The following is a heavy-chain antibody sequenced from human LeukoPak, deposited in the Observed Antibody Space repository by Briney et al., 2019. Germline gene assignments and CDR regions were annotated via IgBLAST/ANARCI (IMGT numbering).Heavy chain of an antibody. J-gene: IGHJ4*02. Sequence: ASVKVSCKASGGTFRSNAISWVRQAPGQGLEWMGGITPIFGTANYAQKFQGRVTITAVESMSTAYMDLSSLRSEDTAVYYCARGWLAETTVVTPYNYWGQGTLVIVSS. D-gene: IGHD4-23*01. CDR2: ITPIFGTA. CDR3: ARGWLAETTVVTPYNY. CDR1: GGTFRSNA. V-gene: IGHV1-69*13.